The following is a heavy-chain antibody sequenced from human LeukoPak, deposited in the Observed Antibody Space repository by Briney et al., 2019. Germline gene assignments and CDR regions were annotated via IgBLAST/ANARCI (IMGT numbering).Heavy chain of an antibody. Sequence: GGSLRLSCAASGFTFSSYAMHWVRQAPGKGLERVAVISYDGSNKYYADSVKGRFTISRDNSKNTLYLQMNSLRAEDTAAYYCASYGNWSMDFDYWGQGTLVTVSS. D-gene: IGHD1-1*01. V-gene: IGHV3-30-3*01. CDR1: GFTFSSYA. J-gene: IGHJ4*02. CDR2: ISYDGSNK. CDR3: ASYGNWSMDFDY.